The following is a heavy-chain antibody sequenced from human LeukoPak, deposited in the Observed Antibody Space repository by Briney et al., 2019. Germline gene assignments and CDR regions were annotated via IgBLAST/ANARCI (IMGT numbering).Heavy chain of an antibody. Sequence: SVKVSCKASGYTFTSYGISWVRQAPGQGLEWMGRIIPILGIANYAQKFQGRVTITADKSTSTAYMELSSLRSEDTAVYYCARELLWFGELPYFDYWGQGTLVTVSS. CDR1: GYTFTSYG. D-gene: IGHD3-10*01. CDR3: ARELLWFGELPYFDY. CDR2: IIPILGIA. J-gene: IGHJ4*02. V-gene: IGHV1-69*04.